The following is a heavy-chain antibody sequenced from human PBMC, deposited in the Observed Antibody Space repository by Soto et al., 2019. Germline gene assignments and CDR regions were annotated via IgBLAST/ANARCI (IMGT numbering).Heavy chain of an antibody. V-gene: IGHV3-21*01. D-gene: IGHD3-10*01. CDR2: ISSSSSYI. J-gene: IGHJ4*02. CDR3: ARDRSGYGSGSYY. Sequence: GSLRLSCAASGFTFSSYSMNWVRQAPGKGLEWVSSISSSSSYIYYADLVKGRFTISRDNAKNSLYLQMNSLRAEDTAVYYCARDRSGYGSGSYYWGQGTLVTVSS. CDR1: GFTFSSYS.